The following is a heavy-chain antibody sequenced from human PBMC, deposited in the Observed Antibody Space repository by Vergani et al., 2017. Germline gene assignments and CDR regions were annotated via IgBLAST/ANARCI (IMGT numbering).Heavy chain of an antibody. CDR3: ARGVPDLDYYDSSGYKLFDY. V-gene: IGHV3-23*01. CDR2: ISGSGGST. J-gene: IGHJ4*02. Sequence: EVQLLESGGGLVQPGGSLRLSCAASGFTFSSYAMSWVRQAPGKGLEWVSAISGSGGSTYYADSVKGRFTISRDNSKNTLYLQMNSLRAEDTAVYYCARGVPDLDYYDSSGYKLFDYWGQGTLVTVSS. CDR1: GFTFSSYA. D-gene: IGHD3-22*01.